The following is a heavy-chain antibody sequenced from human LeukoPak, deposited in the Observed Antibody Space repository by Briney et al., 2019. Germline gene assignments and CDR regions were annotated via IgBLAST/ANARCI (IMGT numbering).Heavy chain of an antibody. Sequence: GGSLRLSCAASGFTFSSYAMSWVRQAPGKGLEWVSDISGSGGSTYYADPVKGRFTISRDNSKNTLYLLMNSLRAEDTAVYYCAKVGYSYGGYNDYWGQGTLVTVSS. D-gene: IGHD5-18*01. J-gene: IGHJ4*02. V-gene: IGHV3-23*01. CDR1: GFTFSSYA. CDR3: AKVGYSYGGYNDY. CDR2: ISGSGGST.